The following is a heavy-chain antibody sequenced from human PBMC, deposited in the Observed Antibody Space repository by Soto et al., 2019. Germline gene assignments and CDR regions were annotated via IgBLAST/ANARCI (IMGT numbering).Heavy chain of an antibody. CDR2: ISSSSSTI. D-gene: IGHD4-17*01. Sequence: EVQLVESGGGLVQPGGSLRLSCAASGFTFSSYSMNWVRQAPGKGLEWVSYISSSSSTIYYADSVKGQFTISRDNAKNSLYLQMNSLRAEDTAVYYCASGIHGDYPLDIWGQGTMVTVSS. CDR1: GFTFSSYS. J-gene: IGHJ3*02. V-gene: IGHV3-48*01. CDR3: ASGIHGDYPLDI.